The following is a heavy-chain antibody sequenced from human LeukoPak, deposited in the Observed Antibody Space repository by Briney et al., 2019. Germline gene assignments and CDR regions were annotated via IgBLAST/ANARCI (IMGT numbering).Heavy chain of an antibody. CDR2: MYHSGKT. CDR1: GYSISSGYY. CDR3: ARVEHYYDSSGYPFDY. J-gene: IGHJ4*02. D-gene: IGHD3-22*01. V-gene: IGHV4-38-2*01. Sequence: SQTLSLTCGVFGYSISSGYYWGWIRQPPGKGXXXXXXMYHSGKTYYNPSLKSRVTISIDTSKNQFSLKVTSVTAADTAVYYCARVEHYYDSSGYPFDYWGQGTLVTVSS.